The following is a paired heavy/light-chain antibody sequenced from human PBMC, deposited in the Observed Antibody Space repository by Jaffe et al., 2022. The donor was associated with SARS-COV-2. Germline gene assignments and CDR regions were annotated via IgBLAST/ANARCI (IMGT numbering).Light chain of an antibody. CDR1: SSDVGGYNY. Sequence: QSALTQPASVSGSPGQSITISCTGTSSDVGGYNYVSWYQQHPDKAPKLLIYDVTNRPSGVSNRFSGSKSGNTASLTISGLQAEDEADYSCSSYRSSSTLVVFGGGTKLTVL. CDR3: SSYRSSSTLVV. V-gene: IGLV2-14*01. J-gene: IGLJ3*02. CDR2: DVT.
Heavy chain of an antibody. V-gene: IGHV4-39*01. CDR3: ARLYAGDRPPDY. J-gene: IGHJ4*02. D-gene: IGHD2-21*01. CDR1: GDSISSRSYY. CDR2: IFYSGRT. Sequence: QLQLQESGPGLVKPSETLSLTCTVSGDSISSRSYYWGWIRQPPGEGLEWIGSIFYSGRTYYNPSLKSRVTISIDTSRSQLSLRLSSVTAADTAVYYCARLYAGDRPPDYWGQGTLVTVSS.